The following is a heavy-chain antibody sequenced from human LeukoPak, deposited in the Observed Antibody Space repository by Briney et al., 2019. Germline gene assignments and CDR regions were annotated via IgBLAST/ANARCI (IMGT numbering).Heavy chain of an antibody. J-gene: IGHJ3*02. CDR3: KTSITILDAFDI. D-gene: IGHD3-3*01. CDR2: IKQDGSEK. CDR1: GFTFSSYW. V-gene: IGHV3-7*01. Sequence: GGSLGLSCAASGFTFSSYWMSWVRQAPGKGLEWVANIKQDGSEKYYVDSVKGRFTISRDNAKNSLYLQMNSLRAEDTAVYYCKTSITILDAFDIWGQGTMVTVSS.